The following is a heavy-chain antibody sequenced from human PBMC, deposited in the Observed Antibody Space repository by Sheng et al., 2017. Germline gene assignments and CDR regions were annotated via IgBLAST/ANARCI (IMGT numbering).Heavy chain of an antibody. CDR2: INHSGST. D-gene: IGHD3-16*02. V-gene: IGHV4-34*01. J-gene: IGHJ4*02. CDR1: GGSFSGYY. Sequence: QVQLQQWGAGLLKPSETLSLTCAVYGGSFSGYYWSWIRQPPGKGLEWIGEINHSGSTNYNPSLKSRVTISVDTSKNQFSLKLSSVTAADTAVYYCARGRLRAYYDYIWGSYRLGVYFDYWGQGTLVTVSS. CDR3: ARGRLRAYYDYIWGSYRLGVYFDY.